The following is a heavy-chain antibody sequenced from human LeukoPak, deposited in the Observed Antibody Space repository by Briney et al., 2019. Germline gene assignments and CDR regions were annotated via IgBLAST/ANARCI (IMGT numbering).Heavy chain of an antibody. CDR3: TRDREHGTQDS. V-gene: IGHV4-39*07. CDR1: GGSFTDYY. D-gene: IGHD1-26*01. J-gene: IGHJ4*02. CDR2: IYYRGNT. Sequence: PSETLSLTCTVSGGSFTDYYWGWIRQPPGKGLEWIGGIYYRGNTSYNPSLRNRVSISIDTSKGRFSLNLTSGTAADKAVYFCTRDREHGTQDSWGQGTLVTVS.